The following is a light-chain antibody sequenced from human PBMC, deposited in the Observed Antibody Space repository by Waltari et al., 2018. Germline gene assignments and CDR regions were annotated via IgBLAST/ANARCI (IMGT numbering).Light chain of an antibody. CDR1: QSVSTF. J-gene: IGKJ4*01. V-gene: IGKV1-39*01. CDR2: AAS. Sequence: EIQMTQSPSSLFASVGDSVTISCRASQSVSTFLNWYQHKPGKAPRLLISAASALSSRVPSRFSSSGAGTDFTLTISGRQSDDISVYYCQQSLTSPRFTFGGGTKVQIK. CDR3: QQSLTSPRFT.